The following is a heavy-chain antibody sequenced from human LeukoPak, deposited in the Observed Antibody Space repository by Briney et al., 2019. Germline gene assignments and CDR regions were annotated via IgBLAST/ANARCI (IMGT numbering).Heavy chain of an antibody. Sequence: SVKVSCKASGGTFSSYAISWVRQAPGQGLEWMGRIIPIFGTANYAQKFQGRVTITADESTSTAYMELSSLRSEDTAVYYCARDRPVGDYYDSSGYYGPVYYYYMDVWGKGTTVTVSS. D-gene: IGHD3-22*01. CDR1: GGTFSSYA. CDR3: ARDRPVGDYYDSSGYYGPVYYYYMDV. CDR2: IIPIFGTA. J-gene: IGHJ6*03. V-gene: IGHV1-69*15.